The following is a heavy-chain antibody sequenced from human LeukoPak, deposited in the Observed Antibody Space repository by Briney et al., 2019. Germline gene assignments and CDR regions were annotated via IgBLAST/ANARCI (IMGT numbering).Heavy chain of an antibody. CDR2: ISAYNGNT. CDR1: GYTFTSYG. Sequence: ASVKVSCKASGYTFTSYGISWVRQAPGQGLEWMGWISAYNGNTNYAQKLQGRVTMTTDTSTSTAYMELRSLRSDDTAVYYCARQKPTDYYYYYMDVWGKGTTVTVSS. CDR3: ARQKPTDYYYYYMDV. J-gene: IGHJ6*03. V-gene: IGHV1-18*01.